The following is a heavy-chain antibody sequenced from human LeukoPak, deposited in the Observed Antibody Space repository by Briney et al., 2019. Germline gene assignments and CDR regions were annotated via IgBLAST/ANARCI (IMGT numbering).Heavy chain of an antibody. J-gene: IGHJ5*02. CDR3: AKFFTEYCSSTSCRDNWFDP. CDR1: GYSFTSYW. V-gene: IGHV5-51*01. D-gene: IGHD2-2*01. CDR2: IYPGDSDT. Sequence: GESLKISCKGFGYSFTSYWIGWVRQMPGKGLEWMGIIYPGDSDTRYSPSFQGQVTISADKSISTAYLQWSSLKASDTAMYYCAKFFTEYCSSTSCRDNWFDPWGQGTLVTVSS.